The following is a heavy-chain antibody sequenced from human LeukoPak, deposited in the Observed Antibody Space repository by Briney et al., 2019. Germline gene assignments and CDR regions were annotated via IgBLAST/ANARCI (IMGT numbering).Heavy chain of an antibody. CDR2: IYSGGST. Sequence: GGSLRLSCAASGFTVSSNYMSWVRQAPGKGLEWVSVIYSGGSTYYADSVKGRFTISRDNSKNTLYLQMNSLRAEDTAVYYCARDRLIGSSPGGYYYYGMDVWGQGTTVTVSS. CDR1: GFTVSSNY. V-gene: IGHV3-66*01. J-gene: IGHJ6*02. D-gene: IGHD6-6*01. CDR3: ARDRLIGSSPGGYYYYGMDV.